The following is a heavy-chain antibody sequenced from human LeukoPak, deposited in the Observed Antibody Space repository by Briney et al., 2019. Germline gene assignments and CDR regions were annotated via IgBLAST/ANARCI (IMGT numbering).Heavy chain of an antibody. Sequence: ASVKVSCKASGYTFTSYYMHWVRQAPGQGLEWMGIINPSGGSTSYAQKFQGRVTMTRDTSTSTVYMELSSLRSDDTAVYYCAREGGGAFDWFPFDSWGQGTLVTVSS. J-gene: IGHJ4*02. CDR1: GYTFTSYY. CDR2: INPSGGST. D-gene: IGHD3-9*01. CDR3: AREGGGAFDWFPFDS. V-gene: IGHV1-46*01.